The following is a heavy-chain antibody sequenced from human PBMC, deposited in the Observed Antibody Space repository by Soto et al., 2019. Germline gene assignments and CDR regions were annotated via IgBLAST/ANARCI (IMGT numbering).Heavy chain of an antibody. V-gene: IGHV3-48*01. J-gene: IGHJ1*01. Sequence: EVQLVESGGGFVQPGGSLRLSCSASGFTFSDYSLTWVRQAPGKGLEWVSSISTVASIVFYADSVEGRFTISRDNDQSSVYLQMHNLRVEDTAVYYCARDGWVTTGYTLHWGQGTLVTVSS. D-gene: IGHD4-17*01. CDR3: ARDGWVTTGYTLH. CDR2: ISTVASIV. CDR1: GFTFSDYS.